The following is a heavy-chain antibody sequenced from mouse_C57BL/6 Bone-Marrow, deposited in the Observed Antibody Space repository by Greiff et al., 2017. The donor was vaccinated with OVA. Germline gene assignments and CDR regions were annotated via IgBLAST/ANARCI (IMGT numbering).Heavy chain of an antibody. CDR3: ARARYYYGSSYGAMDY. V-gene: IGHV5-4*03. CDR1: GFTFSSYA. D-gene: IGHD1-1*01. Sequence: EVMLVESGGGLVKPGGSLKLSCAASGFTFSSYAMSWVRQTPEKRLEWVATISDGGSYTYYPDNVKGRFTISRYNAKNNLYLQMSHLKSEDTAMYYCARARYYYGSSYGAMDYWGQGTSVTVSS. CDR2: ISDGGSYT. J-gene: IGHJ4*01.